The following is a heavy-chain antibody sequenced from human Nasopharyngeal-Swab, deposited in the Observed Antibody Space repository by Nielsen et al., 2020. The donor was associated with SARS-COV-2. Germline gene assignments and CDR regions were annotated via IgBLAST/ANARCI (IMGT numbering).Heavy chain of an antibody. J-gene: IGHJ6*02. CDR2: ISSSSSYI. D-gene: IGHD6-13*01. CDR1: GFTFSNAW. Sequence: GGSLRLSCAASGFTFSNAWMNWVRQAPGKGLEWVSSISSSSSYIYYADSVKGRFTISRDNAKNSLYLQMNSLRAEDTAVYYCARDKTYSSSWLFSRRAISYGMDVWGQGTTVTVSS. CDR3: ARDKTYSSSWLFSRRAISYGMDV. V-gene: IGHV3-21*01.